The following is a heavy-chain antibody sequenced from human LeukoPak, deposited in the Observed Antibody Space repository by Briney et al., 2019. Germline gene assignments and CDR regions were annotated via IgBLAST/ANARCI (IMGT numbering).Heavy chain of an antibody. CDR1: GFSFTGYY. CDR3: AREDGAFDI. V-gene: IGHV1-2*02. CDR2: INPNSGGT. Sequence: GASVKVSCKASGFSFTGYYFHWVRQAPGQGLEWIGWINPNSGGTNYAQKFQGRVTVTRDTSISTAYMELSRLRSDDTAVYYCAREDGAFDIWGQGTMVTVSS. J-gene: IGHJ3*02.